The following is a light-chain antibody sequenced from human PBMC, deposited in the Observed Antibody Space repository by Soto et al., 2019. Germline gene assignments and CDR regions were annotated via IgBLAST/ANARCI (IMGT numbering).Light chain of an antibody. V-gene: IGKV4-1*01. CDR1: QSVLYSSNNKNY. Sequence: DIVMTQSPDSLAVSLGERATINCKSSQSVLYSSNNKNYLAWYQQKPGQPPKLLIYWASTRESGVPDRFSGSGSGTDFTLTISSLQAEDVAVYYCQQYSSTTWPFGQGTKVDIX. CDR3: QQYSSTTWP. J-gene: IGKJ1*01. CDR2: WAS.